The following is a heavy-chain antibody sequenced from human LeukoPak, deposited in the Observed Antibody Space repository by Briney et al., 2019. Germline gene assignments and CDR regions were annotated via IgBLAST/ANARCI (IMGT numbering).Heavy chain of an antibody. J-gene: IGHJ4*02. CDR3: ARTSGGEIVGATLLFDF. CDR1: GGSFSGYY. CDR2: INHSGST. D-gene: IGHD1-26*01. Sequence: SETLSLTCAVYGGSFSGYYWSWIRQPPGKGLEWIGEINHSGSTNYNPSLKSRVTISVDTSKNQFSLKLSSVTAADTAVYYCARTSGGEIVGATLLFDFWGQGTLVTVSS. V-gene: IGHV4-34*01.